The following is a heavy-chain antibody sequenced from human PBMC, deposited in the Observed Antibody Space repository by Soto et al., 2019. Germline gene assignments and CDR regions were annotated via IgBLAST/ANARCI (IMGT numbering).Heavy chain of an antibody. CDR1: GYTFTGYY. Sequence: ASVKVSCKASGYTFTGYYMHWVRQAPGQGLEWMGWINPNSGGTNYAQKFQGWVTMTRDTSISTAYMELRSLRSDDTAVYYCAREMVYYYDSSGLEDWFDPWGQGTLVTVSS. J-gene: IGHJ5*01. CDR2: INPNSGGT. CDR3: AREMVYYYDSSGLEDWFDP. V-gene: IGHV1-2*04. D-gene: IGHD3-22*01.